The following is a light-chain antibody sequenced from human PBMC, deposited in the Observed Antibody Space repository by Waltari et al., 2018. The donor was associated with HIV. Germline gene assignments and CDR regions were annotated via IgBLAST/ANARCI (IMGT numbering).Light chain of an antibody. Sequence: ETVMTQSPATLSVSPGARATLSCRASQSISNDLAWYHQRPGQAPRLLIYAASTRATGVPARFSGSGSGTEFTLTISSLQSEDFAVYYCQQYNSRPWTFGQGTKVEVK. CDR1: QSISND. CDR2: AAS. CDR3: QQYNSRPWT. V-gene: IGKV3-15*01. J-gene: IGKJ1*01.